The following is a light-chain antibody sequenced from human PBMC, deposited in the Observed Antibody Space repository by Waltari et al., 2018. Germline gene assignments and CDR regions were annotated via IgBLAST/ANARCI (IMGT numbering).Light chain of an antibody. V-gene: IGKV1-33*01. CDR1: QDISNY. CDR3: QQYKDLPRT. J-gene: IGKJ1*01. Sequence: DIQMTQFPSSMSASLGARVSITCQASQDISNYLSWYQQKPGKAPKLLIYDASNLETGVPSRFSGSASGTDFTFANSSLQPEDIATYYCQQYKDLPRTFGQGTKVEFK. CDR2: DAS.